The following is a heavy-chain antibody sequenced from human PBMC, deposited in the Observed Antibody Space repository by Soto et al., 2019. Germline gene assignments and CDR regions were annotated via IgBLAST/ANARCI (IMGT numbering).Heavy chain of an antibody. CDR3: APVRQFDQLFCL. CDR2: INHGGST. CDR1: GGSFRNYY. J-gene: IGHJ4*02. D-gene: IGHD2-2*01. V-gene: IGHV4-34*01. Sequence: QVQLQQWGAGLLKPSETLSLTCAVYGGSFRNYYWSWIRQRPGRGLEWIGEINHGGSTSYNPSLKSRVTLSLDTSKNQFFLRLSSVTAADTAVYYCAPVRQFDQLFCLWGQGTPVTVSS.